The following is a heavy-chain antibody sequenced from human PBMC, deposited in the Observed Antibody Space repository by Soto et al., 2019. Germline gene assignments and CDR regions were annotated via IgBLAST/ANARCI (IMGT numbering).Heavy chain of an antibody. Sequence: PGGSLRLSCAASGFTFSSYAMNWVRQAPGKGLEWVSVISGSGGSTYYADSVKDRFTISRDNSKNTLYLQMNSLRAEDTAVYYCARDPWPSADRPSNWFDPWGQGTLVTVSS. V-gene: IGHV3-23*01. D-gene: IGHD6-6*01. J-gene: IGHJ5*02. CDR3: ARDPWPSADRPSNWFDP. CDR1: GFTFSSYA. CDR2: ISGSGGST.